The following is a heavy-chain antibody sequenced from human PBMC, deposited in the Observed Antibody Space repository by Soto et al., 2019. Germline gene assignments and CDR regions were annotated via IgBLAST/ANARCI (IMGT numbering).Heavy chain of an antibody. D-gene: IGHD3-3*01. CDR1: GVTFSSYG. CDR3: VGEITIFGVDPPWFDP. J-gene: IGHJ5*02. CDR2: ISYDGNNK. Sequence: GGSLRLSCAASGVTFSSYGLHGVRQAPGKGLEWVAVISYDGNNKYYADSVKGRFTISRDNSKNTLYLQMNSLRAEDTAVYYCVGEITIFGVDPPWFDPWGQGTLVTVSS. V-gene: IGHV3-30*03.